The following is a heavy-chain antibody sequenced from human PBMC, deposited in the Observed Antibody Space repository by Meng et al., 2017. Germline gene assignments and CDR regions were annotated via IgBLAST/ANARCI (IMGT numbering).Heavy chain of an antibody. Sequence: HGQLVQAGAEVKKPGFSVKVSWKASGGTFSSYAISWVRQAPGQGLEWMGGIIPIFGTANYAQKFQGRVTITADKSTSTAYMELSSLRSEDTAVYYCARGVGYGGNSLYFDYWGQGTLVTVSS. CDR1: GGTFSSYA. CDR2: IIPIFGTA. CDR3: ARGVGYGGNSLYFDY. J-gene: IGHJ4*02. V-gene: IGHV1-69*06. D-gene: IGHD4-23*01.